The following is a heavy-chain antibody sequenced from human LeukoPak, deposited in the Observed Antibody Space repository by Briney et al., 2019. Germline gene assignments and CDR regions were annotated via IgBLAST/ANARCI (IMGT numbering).Heavy chain of an antibody. Sequence: GGSLRLSCAASGFTFSTYIMNWVRQTPGKGLEWVAVISYDGSNRYYADSVKGRFTISRDNAKNSLYLQMNSLRAEDTAVYYCARAEGSGGIDYWGQGTLVTVSS. J-gene: IGHJ4*02. CDR2: ISYDGSNR. V-gene: IGHV3-30*03. D-gene: IGHD6-19*01. CDR3: ARAEGSGGIDY. CDR1: GFTFSTYI.